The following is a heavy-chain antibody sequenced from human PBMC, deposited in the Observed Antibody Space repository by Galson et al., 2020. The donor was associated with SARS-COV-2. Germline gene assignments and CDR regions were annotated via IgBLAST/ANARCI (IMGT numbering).Heavy chain of an antibody. D-gene: IGHD3-22*01. V-gene: IGHV4-38-2*02. Sequence: SQTLSLTCAVSGYPISGGYYWGWIRQPPGKGLEWIGSVYHTGTTYYNPALKSRVTISVDTSKNQFSLRLSSVTAADTAVYFCARDKIDYYDTTGPRGAFDIWGQETMVTVSS. CDR2: VYHTGTT. J-gene: IGHJ3*02. CDR1: GYPISGGYY. CDR3: ARDKIDYYDTTGPRGAFDI.